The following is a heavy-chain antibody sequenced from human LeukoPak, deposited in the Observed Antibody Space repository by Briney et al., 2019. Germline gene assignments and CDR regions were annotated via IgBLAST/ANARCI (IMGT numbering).Heavy chain of an antibody. V-gene: IGHV3-7*01. CDR3: ARGPYDYGDL. D-gene: IGHD4-17*01. Sequence: ETLSLTCAVSGGSISSGGYSWSWVRQAPGKGLEWVANIKQDGSEKYYVDSVKGRFTISRDYAKNSLYLQMNSLRAEDTAVYYCARGPYDYGDLWGQGTLVTVSS. CDR1: GGSISSGGYS. CDR2: IKQDGSEK. J-gene: IGHJ5*02.